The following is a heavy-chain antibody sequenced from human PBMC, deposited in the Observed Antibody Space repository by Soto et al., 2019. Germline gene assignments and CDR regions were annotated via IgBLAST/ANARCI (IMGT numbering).Heavy chain of an antibody. CDR2: INSRSPYT. Sequence: QVYLVESGGGLVKPGGSLRLSCVTSGCTFGDLDMSWMRQAPGKGLEWVSHINSRSPYTNYADSVKGRFTVSRDNAKNSLSLQMNSLRVEDTAVYYCARDLEGYYADFWGQGTLVTVSP. CDR3: ARDLEGYYADF. CDR1: GCTFGDLD. V-gene: IGHV3-11*06. D-gene: IGHD3-22*01. J-gene: IGHJ4*02.